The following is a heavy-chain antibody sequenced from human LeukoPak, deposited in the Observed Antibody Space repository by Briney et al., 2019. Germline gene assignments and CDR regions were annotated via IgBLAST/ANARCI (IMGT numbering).Heavy chain of an antibody. J-gene: IGHJ4*02. CDR1: GFTFTNYW. V-gene: IGHV5-51*01. D-gene: IGHD2-2*01. CDR3: ARRYCSSTSCYQNFDY. CDR2: IYPADSDT. Sequence: GESLKISCKGSGFTFTNYWIAWVRQMPGKGLEWMGIIYPADSDTRYSPSFQGQVTISADKSISTAYLQWSSLKASDTAMYYCARRYCSSTSCYQNFDYWGQGTLVTVSS.